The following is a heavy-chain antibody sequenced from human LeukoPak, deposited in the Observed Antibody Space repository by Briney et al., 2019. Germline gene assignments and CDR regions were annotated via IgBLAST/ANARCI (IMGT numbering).Heavy chain of an antibody. CDR2: INGAGSST. Sequence: GGSLRLSCAASGFTFSSHWMHWVRQVPGEGLVWVSRINGAGSSTTYAGSVKGRVTISRDKAENTLSLQMNSLRTEDTAVYYCARGTADTGVAFDIWGQGTMVTVSS. J-gene: IGHJ3*02. V-gene: IGHV3-74*01. CDR1: GFTFSSHW. D-gene: IGHD6-13*01. CDR3: ARGTADTGVAFDI.